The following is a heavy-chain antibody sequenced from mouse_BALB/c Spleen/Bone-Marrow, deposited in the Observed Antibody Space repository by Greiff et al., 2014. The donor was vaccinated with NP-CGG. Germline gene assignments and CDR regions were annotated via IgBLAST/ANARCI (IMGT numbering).Heavy chain of an antibody. CDR1: GYNFTSYW. V-gene: IGHV1-55*01. J-gene: IGHJ3*01. CDR2: IYPGSGST. D-gene: IGHD3-1*01. Sequence: VQRVESGAELVKPGTSVKLSCKASGYNFTSYWINWVKLRPGQGLEWIGDIYPGSGSTNYNDKFKSKATLTVDTSSSTAYMQLSSLASEDSALYYCARFSQLGLLAYWGQGTLVTVSA. CDR3: ARFSQLGLLAY.